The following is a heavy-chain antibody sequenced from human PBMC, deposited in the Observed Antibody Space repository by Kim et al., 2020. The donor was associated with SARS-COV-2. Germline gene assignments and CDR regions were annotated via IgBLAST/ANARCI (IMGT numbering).Heavy chain of an antibody. D-gene: IGHD5-18*01. J-gene: IGHJ2*01. CDR3: ARSPLGYSYGYNWYFDL. CDR2: IYYSGST. Sequence: SETLSLTCTVSGGSISSYYWSWIRQPPGKGLEWIGYIYYSGSTNYNPSLKSRVTILVDTSKNQFSLKLSSVTAADTAVYYCARSPLGYSYGYNWYFDLWGRGTLVTVSS. CDR1: GGSISSYY. V-gene: IGHV4-59*01.